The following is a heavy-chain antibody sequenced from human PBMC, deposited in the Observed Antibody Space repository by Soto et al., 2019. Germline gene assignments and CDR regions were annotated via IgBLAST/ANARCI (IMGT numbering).Heavy chain of an antibody. J-gene: IGHJ3*02. CDR3: TTGATLVVVIAEFLNAFDI. V-gene: IGHV3-15*01. D-gene: IGHD2-21*01. CDR2: IKSKTDGGTT. CDR1: GFTFSNAW. Sequence: GGSLRLSCAASGFTFSNAWMSWVRQAPGKGLEWVGRIKSKTDGGTTDYAAPVKGRFTISRDDSKNTLYLQMNSLKTEDTAVYYCTTGATLVVVIAEFLNAFDIWGQGTMVTVSS.